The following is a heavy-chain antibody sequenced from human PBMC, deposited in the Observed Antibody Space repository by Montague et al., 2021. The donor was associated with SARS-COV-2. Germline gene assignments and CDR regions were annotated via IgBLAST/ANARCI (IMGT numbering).Heavy chain of an antibody. CDR1: GDSISIDNW. Sequence: SETLSLTCVVSGDSISIDNWWTWVRPPPGKGLGWVGVIYHTGSTKYKPSLKRRVIMSVDNSWNQFSLRVTSVTAADSAIYYCAGKGSGRSDLAYWGQGTLVTVSS. D-gene: IGHD1-26*01. CDR3: AGKGSGRSDLAY. V-gene: IGHV4-4*02. CDR2: IYHTGST. J-gene: IGHJ4*02.